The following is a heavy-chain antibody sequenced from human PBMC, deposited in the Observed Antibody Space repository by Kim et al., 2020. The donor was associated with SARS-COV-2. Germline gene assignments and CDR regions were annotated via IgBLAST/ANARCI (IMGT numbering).Heavy chain of an antibody. CDR2: IYYSGST. J-gene: IGHJ1*01. CDR3: ARVGRGSGFNGYFQH. D-gene: IGHD3-10*01. Sequence: SETLSLTCTVSGGSISSGGYYWSWIRQHPGKGLEWIGYIYYSGSTYYNPSLKSRVTISVDTSKNQFSLKLSSVTAADTAVYYCARVGRGSGFNGYFQHWGQGTLVTVSS. CDR1: GGSISSGGYY. V-gene: IGHV4-31*03.